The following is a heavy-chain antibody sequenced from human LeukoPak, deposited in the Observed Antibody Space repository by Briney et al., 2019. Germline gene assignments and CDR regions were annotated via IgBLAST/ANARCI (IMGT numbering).Heavy chain of an antibody. Sequence: ASVKVSCKASGYTFTSYGTSWVRQAPGQGLEWMGWISAYNGNTNNAQKFQGRVTMTTDTSTRTSYMELRSLRSDDTAVYYCARGLQENLAWLQAFSAFDIWGQGTMITISS. V-gene: IGHV1-18*01. CDR2: ISAYNGNT. CDR1: GYTFTSYG. D-gene: IGHD5-24*01. J-gene: IGHJ3*02. CDR3: ARGLQENLAWLQAFSAFDI.